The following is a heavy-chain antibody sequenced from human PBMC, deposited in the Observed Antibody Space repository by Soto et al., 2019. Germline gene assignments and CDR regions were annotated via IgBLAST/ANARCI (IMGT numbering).Heavy chain of an antibody. CDR2: IYYSGST. D-gene: IGHD2-21*02. J-gene: IGHJ4*02. CDR1: GGSISSGGYY. CDR3: ARGGGIVVVTAHDY. Sequence: QVQLQESGPGLVKPSQTLSLTCTVSGGSISSGGYYWSCIRQHPGKGLEWIGCIYYSGSTYYNPYLKSRVTISVDTSKNQFSLKLSSVTAADTAVYYCARGGGIVVVTAHDYWGQGTLVTVSS. V-gene: IGHV4-31*03.